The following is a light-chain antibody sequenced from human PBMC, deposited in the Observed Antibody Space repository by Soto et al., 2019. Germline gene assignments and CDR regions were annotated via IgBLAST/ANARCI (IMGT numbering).Light chain of an antibody. V-gene: IGKV1-39*01. CDR2: SAS. Sequence: DIEMTQSPSSLSASVGDRVSITCQISQYISIRLKWYQQKPGKAPKLLIYSASTLQSGVPSRFSGRRSGTDFTLNISSLQLEDCANYYCQQTYSTPLTFGGGTKVEI. CDR1: QYISIR. J-gene: IGKJ4*01. CDR3: QQTYSTPLT.